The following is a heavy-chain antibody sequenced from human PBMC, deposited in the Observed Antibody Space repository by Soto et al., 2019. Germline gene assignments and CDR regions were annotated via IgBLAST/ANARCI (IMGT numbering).Heavy chain of an antibody. CDR2: ITTTSTYK. V-gene: IGHV3-21*01. D-gene: IGHD2-2*01. CDR3: AREKCSSTSCNHGMDV. CDR1: AFTFNNFP. Sequence: GGSLRLSCVASAFTFNNFPMHWVRQAPGKGLQWLASITTTSTYKYYADSVRGRFSISRDNANNSLYLELTNLRSEDTAVYYCAREKCSSTSCNHGMDVWGLGTTVTVSS. J-gene: IGHJ6*02.